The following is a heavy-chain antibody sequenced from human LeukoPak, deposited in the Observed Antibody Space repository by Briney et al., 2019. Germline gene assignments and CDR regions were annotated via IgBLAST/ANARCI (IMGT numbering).Heavy chain of an antibody. CDR3: ARGVSGNYDFWSGYYQTLGQLDY. Sequence: SETLSLTCTVSGGSIGAYHWSWIRQSPGRGLEWIGYISYSGSTNYNPSLKSRVTISVDTSKNQFSLKLSSVTAADTAVYYCARGVSGNYDFWSGYYQTLGQLDYWGQGTLVTVSS. V-gene: IGHV4-59*01. D-gene: IGHD3-3*01. J-gene: IGHJ4*02. CDR1: GGSIGAYH. CDR2: ISYSGST.